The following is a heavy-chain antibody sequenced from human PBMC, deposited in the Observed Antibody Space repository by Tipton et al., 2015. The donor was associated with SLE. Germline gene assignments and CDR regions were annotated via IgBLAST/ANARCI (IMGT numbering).Heavy chain of an antibody. CDR2: IRFDGAKT. J-gene: IGHJ3*02. Sequence: SLRLSCATSGFTFSAYGLHWVRQAPGKGLQWVTFIRFDGAKTYYTDSVEGRFTISKDSSKNTVFLQMNGLRPEDTGFYYCAKDLRGDAGFDIWGQGTRVTVSS. CDR1: GFTFSAYG. CDR3: AKDLRGDAGFDI. D-gene: IGHD2-21*02. V-gene: IGHV3-30*02.